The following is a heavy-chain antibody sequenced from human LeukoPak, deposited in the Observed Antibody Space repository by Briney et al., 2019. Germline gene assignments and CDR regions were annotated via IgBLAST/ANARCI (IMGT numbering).Heavy chain of an antibody. J-gene: IGHJ4*02. CDR1: GYTFTGYY. Sequence: GASVKVSCKASGYTFTGYYMHWVRQAPGQGLEWMGWINPNSGGTNYAQKLQGRVTMTTDTSTSTAYMELRSPRSDDTAVYYCARVGRSGYDYHPIDYWGQGTLVTVSS. D-gene: IGHD5-12*01. V-gene: IGHV1-2*02. CDR2: INPNSGGT. CDR3: ARVGRSGYDYHPIDY.